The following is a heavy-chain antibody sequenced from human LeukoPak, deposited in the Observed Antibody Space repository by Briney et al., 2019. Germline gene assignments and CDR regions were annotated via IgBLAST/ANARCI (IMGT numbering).Heavy chain of an antibody. Sequence: GGSLRLSCAASGFPFSTYWMTWVRQAPGKGLEWVAVISYDGSNKYYADSVKGRFTISRDNSKNTLYLQMNSLRAEDTAVYYCARDRPSDYDSSGYLFDPWGQGTLVTVSS. CDR1: GFPFSTYW. CDR2: ISYDGSNK. J-gene: IGHJ5*02. CDR3: ARDRPSDYDSSGYLFDP. V-gene: IGHV3-30-3*01. D-gene: IGHD3-22*01.